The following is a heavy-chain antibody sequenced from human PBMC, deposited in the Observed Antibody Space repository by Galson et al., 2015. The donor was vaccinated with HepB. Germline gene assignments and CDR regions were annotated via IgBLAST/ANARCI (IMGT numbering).Heavy chain of an antibody. J-gene: IGHJ5*02. CDR2: INSDGRST. Sequence: SLRLSCAASGFTFSNFWMHWVRQAPGKGLVWLSHINSDGRSTKYLDSVRGRFTISRDNANSTLYLQMTSLRAEDTGVYFCARDNLENQLNWLDPWGRGTLVTVSS. D-gene: IGHD1-1*01. CDR1: GFTFSNFW. CDR3: ARDNLENQLNWLDP. V-gene: IGHV3-74*01.